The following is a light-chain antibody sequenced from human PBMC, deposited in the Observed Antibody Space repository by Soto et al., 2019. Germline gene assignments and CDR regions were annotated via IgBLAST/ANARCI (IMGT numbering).Light chain of an antibody. Sequence: DILMTQSPSSLSASVGDRVTITCRASQSISSYLNWYQQKPGKAPKLLIYAASSLQSGVPSRFSGSGSGTDFTLTISSLQPEDFATYYCQQSYSTPFGGGTKLEIK. J-gene: IGKJ4*01. CDR2: AAS. CDR1: QSISSY. CDR3: QQSYSTP. V-gene: IGKV1-39*01.